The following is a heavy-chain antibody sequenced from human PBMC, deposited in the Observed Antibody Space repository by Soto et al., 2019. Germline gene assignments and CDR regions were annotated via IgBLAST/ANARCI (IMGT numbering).Heavy chain of an antibody. J-gene: IGHJ6*03. D-gene: IGHD1-20*01. Sequence: PGGSLRLSCAASGFTFSSYAMSWVRQAPGKGLEWVSAISGSGGSTYYADSVKGRFTISRDNSKNTLYLQMNSLRAEDTAVYYCANPPLTGTTSYYYYMDVWGKGTTVTVSS. CDR3: ANPPLTGTTSYYYYMDV. V-gene: IGHV3-23*01. CDR1: GFTFSSYA. CDR2: ISGSGGST.